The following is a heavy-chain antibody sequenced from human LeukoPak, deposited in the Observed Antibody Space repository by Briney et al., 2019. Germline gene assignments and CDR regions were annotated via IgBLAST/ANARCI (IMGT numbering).Heavy chain of an antibody. CDR1: GGTFSSYA. Sequence: ASVKVPCKASGGTFSSYAISWVRQAPGQGLEWMGRIIPIFGIANYTQKFQGRVTITADKSTSTAYMELSSLRSEDTAVYYCAGEGPGSPNDYWGQGTLVTVSS. V-gene: IGHV1-69*04. J-gene: IGHJ4*02. CDR3: AGEGPGSPNDY. D-gene: IGHD3-10*01. CDR2: IIPIFGIA.